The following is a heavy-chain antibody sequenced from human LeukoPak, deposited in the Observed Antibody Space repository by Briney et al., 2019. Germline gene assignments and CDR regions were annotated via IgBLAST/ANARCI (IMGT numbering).Heavy chain of an antibody. V-gene: IGHV4-59*11. J-gene: IGHJ3*02. CDR2: IYYSGST. Sequence: SETLSLTCTVSGGSISSHYWSWIRQPPGKGLEWIGYIYYSGSTNYNPSLKSRVTISVDTSKNQFSLKLSSVTAADTAVYYCAGVSILTGYYKGNAFDIWGQGTMVTVSS. D-gene: IGHD3-9*01. CDR1: GGSISSHY. CDR3: AGVSILTGYYKGNAFDI.